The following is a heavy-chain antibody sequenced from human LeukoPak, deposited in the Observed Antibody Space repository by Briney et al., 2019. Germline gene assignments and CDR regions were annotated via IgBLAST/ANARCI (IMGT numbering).Heavy chain of an antibody. CDR1: GGSISSYY. Sequence: SETLSLTCTVSGGSISSYYWGWIRQPPGKGLEWIGTIFYSGTTYYNPSLRSRVTISVDTSKNHFSLNVSSVTAADTAVYYCAVLRGVTVSLHWFDPWGQGTLVTVSS. D-gene: IGHD3-10*01. CDR2: IFYSGTT. J-gene: IGHJ5*02. V-gene: IGHV4-39*02. CDR3: AVLRGVTVSLHWFDP.